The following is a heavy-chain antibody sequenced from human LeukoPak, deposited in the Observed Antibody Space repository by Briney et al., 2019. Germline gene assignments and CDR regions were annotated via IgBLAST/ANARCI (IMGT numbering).Heavy chain of an antibody. CDR2: ISSSSSYI. CDR3: ARDRGYSYGSDY. V-gene: IGHV3-21*04. Sequence: GGSLRLSCAASGFTFSSYSMNWVRQAPGKGLEWVSSISSSSSYIYYADSVKGRFTISRDNAKNSLYLQMNSLRAEDTAVYYCARDRGYSYGSDYWGQGTLVTVSS. D-gene: IGHD5-18*01. CDR1: GFTFSSYS. J-gene: IGHJ4*02.